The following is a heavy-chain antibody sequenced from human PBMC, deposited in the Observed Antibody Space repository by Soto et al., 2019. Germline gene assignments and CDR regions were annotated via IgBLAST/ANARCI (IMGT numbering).Heavy chain of an antibody. Sequence: ASETLSPPRTGSGGSFQSGSYFLSWIRQPPGKGLEWIGYVYHTGRTSYNPSLKSRVSISMDTSKNQFSLNLDSVTAADTAVYFCARDFAYFDSWGQGTLVTVSS. CDR2: VYHTGRT. D-gene: IGHD3-3*01. CDR3: ARDFAYFDS. J-gene: IGHJ4*02. V-gene: IGHV4-61*01. CDR1: GGSFQSGSYF.